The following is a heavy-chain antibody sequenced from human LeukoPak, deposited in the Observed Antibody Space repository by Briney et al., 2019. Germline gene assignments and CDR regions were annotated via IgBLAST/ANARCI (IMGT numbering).Heavy chain of an antibody. D-gene: IGHD4-23*01. CDR3: AREVYGGNQDAFDI. V-gene: IGHV3-13*01. J-gene: IGHJ3*02. CDR2: VGTAGDT. CDR1: GFTFSNYG. Sequence: GGSLRLSCAASGFTFSNYGMHWVRQATGKGLEWVSSVGTAGDTDYPGSVKGRFTISRENAKNSLYLQMDSLRPEDTAVYYRAREVYGGNQDAFDIWGQGTMVSVSS.